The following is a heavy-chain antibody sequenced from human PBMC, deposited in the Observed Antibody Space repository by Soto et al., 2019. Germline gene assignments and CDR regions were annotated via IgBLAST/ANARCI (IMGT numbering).Heavy chain of an antibody. Sequence: SQTLSLTCAISGDSVSSNSAAWNWIRQSPSRGLEWLGRTYYRSKWYNDYAVSVKSRITINPDTSKNQFSLQLNSVTPEDTAVYSCASAQLPPSNPSYYYGMDVWGQGTTATVSS. CDR2: TYYRSKWYN. CDR3: ASAQLPPSNPSYYYGMDV. J-gene: IGHJ6*02. D-gene: IGHD2-2*01. CDR1: GDSVSSNSAA. V-gene: IGHV6-1*01.